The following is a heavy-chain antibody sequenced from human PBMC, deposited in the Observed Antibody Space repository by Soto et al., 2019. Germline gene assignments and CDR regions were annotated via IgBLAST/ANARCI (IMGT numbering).Heavy chain of an antibody. J-gene: IGHJ5*02. D-gene: IGHD6-19*01. V-gene: IGHV4-30-2*06. CDR1: GGSITSSGYS. Sequence: SETLSLTCAVSGGSITSSGYSWSWIRQSPGKGLEWIGCVYHSGNTYYNPSLKSRVTMSIDTSKNVFSLRLSPLTAADTAMYYCARSFYSSTYWFDPWGPGTLVTVSS. CDR2: VYHSGNT. CDR3: ARSFYSSTYWFDP.